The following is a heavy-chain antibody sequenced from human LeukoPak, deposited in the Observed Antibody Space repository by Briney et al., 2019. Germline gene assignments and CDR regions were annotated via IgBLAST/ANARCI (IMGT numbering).Heavy chain of an antibody. CDR3: AKDGVATQHALDI. CDR2: ISGSGGTT. J-gene: IGHJ3*02. Sequence: GGSVRLSCAASGFNFRAYAMTWVRQAPGKGLDWASGISGSGGTTYYADSVRGRFTISRDNSKNTVYLQLNNLRAEDTAVYYCAKDGVATQHALDIWGHGTMVT. V-gene: IGHV3-23*01. CDR1: GFNFRAYA. D-gene: IGHD5-12*01.